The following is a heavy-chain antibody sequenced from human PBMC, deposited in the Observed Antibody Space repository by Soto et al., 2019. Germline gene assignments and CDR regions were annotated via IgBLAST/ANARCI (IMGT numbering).Heavy chain of an antibody. CDR2: IKQDGSEK. J-gene: IGHJ4*02. D-gene: IGHD6-13*01. CDR1: GFTFSSYW. V-gene: IGHV3-7*01. Sequence: EVQLVESGGGLVQPGGSLRLSCAASGFTFSSYWMSWVRQAPGKGLEWVANIKQDGSEKYYVDSVKGRFTISRDNAKNPLYRQMNSLRAQETAVYYCARAIAARRTFDYWGQGTKVSVSS. CDR3: ARAIAARRTFDY.